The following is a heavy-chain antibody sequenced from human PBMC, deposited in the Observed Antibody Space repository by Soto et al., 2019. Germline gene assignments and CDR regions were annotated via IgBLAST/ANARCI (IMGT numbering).Heavy chain of an antibody. Sequence: ASVKVSCKASGYTFANYAIHWVRQAPGQRLEWMGWINAGNGNPKYSQKFQGRVTITRDTSASTAYMELSSLTPEDTAVYYCARDRGYCSSTSCPVYWFDPWGQGTLVTVSS. V-gene: IGHV1-3*01. CDR2: INAGNGNP. D-gene: IGHD2-2*01. CDR1: GYTFANYA. J-gene: IGHJ5*02. CDR3: ARDRGYCSSTSCPVYWFDP.